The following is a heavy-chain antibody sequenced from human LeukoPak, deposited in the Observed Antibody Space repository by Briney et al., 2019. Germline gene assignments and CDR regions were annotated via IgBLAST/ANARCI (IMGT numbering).Heavy chain of an antibody. V-gene: IGHV3-53*01. J-gene: IGHJ4*02. CDR1: GFTVSNYY. CDR3: ARRRRRNYFDY. CDR2: IYSDDRT. D-gene: IGHD1-1*01. Sequence: PGGSLRLSCAASGFTVSNYYMSWVRQAPGKGLEWVSVIYSDDRTYHADSVKGRFTISRDNAKNSLYLQMNSLRAEDTAVYYCARRRRRNYFDYWGQGTLVTVSS.